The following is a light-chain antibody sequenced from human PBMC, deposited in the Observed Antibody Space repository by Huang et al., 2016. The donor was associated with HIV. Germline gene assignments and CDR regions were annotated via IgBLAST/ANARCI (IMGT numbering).Light chain of an antibody. Sequence: DIQMTQSPSSLSASVGDRVTITCRASQSISSYLNWYQQKPGKSPKPLIYAASSLQSGFPSWFSGSGSGTDFTLTISSLQPEDFATYHCQQSYSTPRTLGQGTKVEIK. V-gene: IGKV1-39*01. J-gene: IGKJ1*01. CDR3: QQSYSTPRT. CDR1: QSISSY. CDR2: AAS.